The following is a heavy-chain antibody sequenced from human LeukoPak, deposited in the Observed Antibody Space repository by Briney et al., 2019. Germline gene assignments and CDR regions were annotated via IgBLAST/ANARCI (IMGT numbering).Heavy chain of an antibody. Sequence: PGGSPTLSCAASGFTFNSYAMSWVRQAPGRGLEWVSAITGSGLSTYYTDSVKGRFTISRDNSKNTLSLQMNSLRAEDTAIYYCAKGSSSVWPYYFDSWGQGTLVTVSS. V-gene: IGHV3-23*01. CDR1: GFTFNSYA. CDR3: AKGSSSVWPYYFDS. D-gene: IGHD6-19*01. J-gene: IGHJ4*02. CDR2: ITGSGLST.